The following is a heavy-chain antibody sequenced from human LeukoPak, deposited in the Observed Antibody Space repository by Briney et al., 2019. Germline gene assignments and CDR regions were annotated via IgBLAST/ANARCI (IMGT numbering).Heavy chain of an antibody. CDR1: GFSISGHW. CDR2: INADGSEK. J-gene: IGHJ6*02. V-gene: IGHV3-7*01. Sequence: AGGSLRLSCTASGFSISGHWQTWVRQTPGKGLEWVAHINADGSEKSYVGSVKGRVTISKDSVENSVTLQMNSVGVEDTAVYYCGRGHYGLDVWGQGATVTVSS. CDR3: GRGHYGLDV.